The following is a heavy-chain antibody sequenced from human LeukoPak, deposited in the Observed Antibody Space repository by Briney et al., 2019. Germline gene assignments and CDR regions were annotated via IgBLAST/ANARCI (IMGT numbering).Heavy chain of an antibody. Sequence: AAGCLRLSCAASGFTFSKYWMLWVRQAPGKGLESVSRINTDGTVTTDADSVKGRFTVSGDNADNTMFLQMNSVRDEDTAVYYCATKRWLAPPPDSWGQGTPVTV. V-gene: IGHV3-74*01. CDR2: INTDGTVT. CDR3: ATKRWLAPPPDS. D-gene: IGHD6-19*01. CDR1: GFTFSKYW. J-gene: IGHJ4*02.